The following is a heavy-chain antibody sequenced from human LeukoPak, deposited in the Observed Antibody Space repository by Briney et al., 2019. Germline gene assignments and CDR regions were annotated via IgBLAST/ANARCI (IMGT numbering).Heavy chain of an antibody. Sequence: SETLSPTCTVSGGSISSYYWSWIRQPPGKGLEWIGYIYYSGSTNYNPSLKSRVTMSVDTSKNQFSLKLSSVTAADTAVYYCARNQGSYGYNFDYWGQGTLVTVSS. CDR2: IYYSGST. CDR3: ARNQGSYGYNFDY. D-gene: IGHD5-18*01. CDR1: GGSISSYY. V-gene: IGHV4-59*01. J-gene: IGHJ4*02.